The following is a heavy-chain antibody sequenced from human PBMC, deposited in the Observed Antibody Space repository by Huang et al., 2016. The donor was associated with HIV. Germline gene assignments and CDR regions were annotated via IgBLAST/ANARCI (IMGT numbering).Heavy chain of an antibody. CDR3: ATKTAGMDI. V-gene: IGHV3-7*01. J-gene: IGHJ6*02. CDR1: TFTFGAYW. Sequence: VESGGRSVQPGGSIRLSCVGSTFTFGAYWLSWVSQPPGKGMEGVANIKQDETEKYYVDSVKGRFNISRDNAKKVLFLEMDALRVEDTAIYLCATKTAGMDIWGQGTTVIVSS. CDR2: IKQDETEK.